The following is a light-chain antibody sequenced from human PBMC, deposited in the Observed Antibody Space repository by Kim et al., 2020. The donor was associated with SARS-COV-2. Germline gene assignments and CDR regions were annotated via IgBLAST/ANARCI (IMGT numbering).Light chain of an antibody. J-gene: IGLJ3*02. CDR1: SSDVGAYNY. V-gene: IGLV2-14*04. CDR3: NSYTTTTWV. Sequence: PGQSITISCTGTSSDVGAYNYVSWYQQHPGKAPKLMIYDVSNRPSGVSNRFSGSKSGNTASLTISGLQAEDEADYYCNSYTTTTWVFGGGTQLTVL. CDR2: DVS.